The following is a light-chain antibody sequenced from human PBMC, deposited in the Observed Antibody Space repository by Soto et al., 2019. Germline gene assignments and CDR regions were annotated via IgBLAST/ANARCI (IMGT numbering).Light chain of an antibody. Sequence: QSVLTQPASVSGSPGQSITISCTGTSSDVGGYNYVSWYQQHPDKAPKLMIYDVSKRPSGVSNRFSGSKSGNTASLTISGLQAEDEADYYCSSFTSGNNVVFGGGTKLTVL. CDR1: SSDVGGYNY. CDR2: DVS. V-gene: IGLV2-14*03. CDR3: SSFTSGNNVV. J-gene: IGLJ2*01.